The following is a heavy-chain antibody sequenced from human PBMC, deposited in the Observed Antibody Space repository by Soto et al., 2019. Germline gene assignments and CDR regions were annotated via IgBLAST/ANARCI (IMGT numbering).Heavy chain of an antibody. CDR3: AYDSSGYLDY. CDR1: AYTFTTCA. V-gene: IGHV1-3*01. J-gene: IGHJ4*02. Sequence: ASVEVSGKASAYTFTTCAMHWVRQAPGQRLEWMGWINVGNGNTKYSQKFQGRVTITRDTSASTAHMELSSLRSEDTAVYYCAYDSSGYLDYWGQGTLVTVSS. D-gene: IGHD3-22*01. CDR2: INVGNGNT.